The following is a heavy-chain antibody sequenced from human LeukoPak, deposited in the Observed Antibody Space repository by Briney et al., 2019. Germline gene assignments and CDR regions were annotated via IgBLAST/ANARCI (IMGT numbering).Heavy chain of an antibody. CDR1: GGSTSSYY. D-gene: IGHD1-26*01. J-gene: IGHJ5*02. Sequence: SETLSLTCTVSGGSTSSYYWSWIRQPPGKGLEWIGYIYYSGSTNYNPSLKSRVTISVDTSKNQFSLKLSSVTAADTAVYYCARGGGSYSWLDPWGQGTLVTVSS. CDR3: ARGGGSYSWLDP. V-gene: IGHV4-59*01. CDR2: IYYSGST.